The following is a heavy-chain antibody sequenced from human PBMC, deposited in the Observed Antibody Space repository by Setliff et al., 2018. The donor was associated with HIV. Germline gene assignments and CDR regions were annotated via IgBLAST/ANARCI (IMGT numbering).Heavy chain of an antibody. V-gene: IGHV4-59*08. Sequence: PSETLSLTCTVSGGSISSHYWSWIRQPPGKGLEWIGSIYYSGSTDYNPSLKSRVTISVDTSKNRFSLKVRSVTAADTAVYYCARRTEVGATVDYWGQGTLVTVSS. D-gene: IGHD1-26*01. J-gene: IGHJ4*02. CDR2: IYYSGST. CDR1: GGSISSHY. CDR3: ARRTEVGATVDY.